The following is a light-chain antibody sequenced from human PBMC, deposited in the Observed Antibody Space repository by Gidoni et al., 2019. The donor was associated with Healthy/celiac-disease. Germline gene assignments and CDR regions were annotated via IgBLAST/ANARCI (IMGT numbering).Light chain of an antibody. CDR3: AAWDDSLNGVV. J-gene: IGLJ2*01. CDR1: SPNIGRNT. Sequence: QSVLTQPPSASGTPGQRVTISCSGSSPNIGRNTVNCYQQLPGTAPKLLIYSNNPRPSGVPDRFSGSKSGTSASLAISGLQSEDEADYYCAAWDDSLNGVVVGGGTKLTVL. V-gene: IGLV1-44*01. CDR2: SNN.